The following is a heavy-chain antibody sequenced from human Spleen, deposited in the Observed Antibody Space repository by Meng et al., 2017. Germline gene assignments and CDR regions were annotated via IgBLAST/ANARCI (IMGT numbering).Heavy chain of an antibody. CDR1: GFTFSSYE. Sequence: GESLKISCAASGFTFSSYEMNWVRQAPEKGLEWVSNISSSGSTKYYADSVKGRFTISRDNAKNSLYLQMNSLRAEDTAVYYCARVVYYYDSSGYQAYFDYWGQGTLVTVSS. D-gene: IGHD3-22*01. J-gene: IGHJ4*02. V-gene: IGHV3-48*03. CDR3: ARVVYYYDSSGYQAYFDY. CDR2: ISSSGSTK.